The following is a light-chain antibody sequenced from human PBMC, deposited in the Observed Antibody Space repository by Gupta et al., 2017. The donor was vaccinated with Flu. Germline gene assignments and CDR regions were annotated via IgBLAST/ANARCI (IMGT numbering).Light chain of an antibody. CDR1: QSVSSY. V-gene: IGKV3-11*01. Sequence: GERATLSCRASQSVSSYLAWYQQKPGQAPRLLIYEASNRATGFPARFSGSGSGTDFTLTIRSLEPEDFAVYYCQQRSNWPLTFGGGTKVEIK. J-gene: IGKJ4*01. CDR2: EAS. CDR3: QQRSNWPLT.